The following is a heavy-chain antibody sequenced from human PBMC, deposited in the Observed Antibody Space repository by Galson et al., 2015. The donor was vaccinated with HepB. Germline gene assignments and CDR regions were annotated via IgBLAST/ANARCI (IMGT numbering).Heavy chain of an antibody. CDR3: ARDSFPYCGGDCHSFDY. J-gene: IGHJ4*02. Sequence: SLRLSCAASGFTFSSYSMNWVRQAPGKGLEWVSSISSSSSYIYYADSVKGRFTISRDNAKNSLYLQMNSLRAEDTAVYYCARDSFPYCGGDCHSFDYWGQGTLVTVSS. CDR1: GFTFSSYS. D-gene: IGHD2-21*01. V-gene: IGHV3-21*01. CDR2: ISSSSSYI.